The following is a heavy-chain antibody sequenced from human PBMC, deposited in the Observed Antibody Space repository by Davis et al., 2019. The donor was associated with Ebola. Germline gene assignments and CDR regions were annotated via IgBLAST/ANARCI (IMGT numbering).Heavy chain of an antibody. CDR2: IYYSGST. D-gene: IGHD4-11*01. V-gene: IGHV4-34*01. Sequence: MPSETLSLTCPAYGGSFRGYYWSWLRQPPGTALEWIGYIYYSGSTNYNPSLKSRVTISVDTSKNQFSLKLSSVTAADTAVYYCARGPTVKGMDVWGQGTTVTVSS. J-gene: IGHJ6*02. CDR1: GGSFRGYY. CDR3: ARGPTVKGMDV.